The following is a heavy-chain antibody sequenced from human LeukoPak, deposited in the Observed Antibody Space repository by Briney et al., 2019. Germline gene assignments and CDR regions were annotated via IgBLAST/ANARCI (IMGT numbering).Heavy chain of an antibody. CDR3: AIGGAYCGGDCPPDASDI. CDR2: INHSGST. J-gene: IGHJ3*02. Sequence: SETLSLTRAVYGGSFSGYYWSWIRQPPGKGLEWIGEINHSGSTNYNPSLKSRVTISVDTSKNQFSLKLSSVTAADTAVYYCAIGGAYCGGDCPPDASDIWGQGTMVTVSP. CDR1: GGSFSGYY. V-gene: IGHV4-34*01. D-gene: IGHD2-21*02.